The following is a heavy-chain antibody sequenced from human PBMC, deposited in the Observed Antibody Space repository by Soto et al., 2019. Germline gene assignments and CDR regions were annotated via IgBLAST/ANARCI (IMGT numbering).Heavy chain of an antibody. Sequence: QVQLVESGGGLVKPGGSLRLSCAASGFTFSDYYMSWIRQAPGKGLEYISYISSGGSFIYYEDSVKGRFTISRDTAKTSLCLQMNSLRAEDTALYYCARHRYYEGSVTGYGMDVWGQGTTVTVSS. V-gene: IGHV3-11*01. CDR1: GFTFSDYY. D-gene: IGHD3-16*01. CDR2: ISSGGSFI. J-gene: IGHJ6*02. CDR3: ARHRYYEGSVTGYGMDV.